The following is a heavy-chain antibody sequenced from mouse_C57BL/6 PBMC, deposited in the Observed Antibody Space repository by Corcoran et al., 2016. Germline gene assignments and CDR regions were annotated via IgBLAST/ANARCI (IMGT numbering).Heavy chain of an antibody. CDR3: ARQQIYYGNPYAMDY. D-gene: IGHD2-1*01. CDR2: IYPGSGNT. CDR1: GYTFTDYY. J-gene: IGHJ4*01. Sequence: QIQLQQSGPELVKPGASVKISCKASGYTFTDYYINWVKQRPGQGLEWIGWIYPGSGNTKYNEKFKGKATLTADTSSSTAYMQLSSLTSEDSAVYFCARQQIYYGNPYAMDYWGQGTSVAVSS. V-gene: IGHV1-84*01.